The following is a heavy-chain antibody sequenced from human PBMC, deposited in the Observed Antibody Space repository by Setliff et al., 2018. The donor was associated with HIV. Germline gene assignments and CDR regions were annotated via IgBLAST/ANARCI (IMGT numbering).Heavy chain of an antibody. J-gene: IGHJ4*02. CDR1: GFTFSKYW. D-gene: IGHD6-13*01. CDR3: ATQTGFYNSHWYDY. V-gene: IGHV3-7*01. Sequence: GSLRLSCAASGFTFSKYWMSWVRRAPGRGLEWVANIKQDGSDMHYIESVKGRFTIFRDNAKNSVFLQMNSLRAEDTGVYYCATQTGFYNSHWYDYWGQGTMVTVSS. CDR2: IKQDGSDM.